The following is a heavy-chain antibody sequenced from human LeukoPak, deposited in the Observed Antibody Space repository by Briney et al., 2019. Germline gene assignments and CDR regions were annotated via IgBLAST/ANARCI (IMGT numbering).Heavy chain of an antibody. J-gene: IGHJ4*02. Sequence: SLRRSSAVSGFAFGGDGMHWFGHARGKGLEWVAVLAYDGSRAFYDDSVQGRFTISRDNSQNTMSVQIDDLSAEDTAVYYCTRYNNDHFDYWGQGTLVTVSS. CDR2: LAYDGSRA. V-gene: IGHV3-33*01. D-gene: IGHD1-14*01. CDR3: TRYNNDHFDY. CDR1: GFAFGGDG.